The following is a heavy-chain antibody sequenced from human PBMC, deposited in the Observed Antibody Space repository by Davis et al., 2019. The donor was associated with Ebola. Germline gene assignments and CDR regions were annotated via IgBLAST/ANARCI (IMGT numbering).Heavy chain of an antibody. Sequence: GPLRPSCTVPGGSISSYYWSWIRQPPGKGLEWIGYTYYSGCTTYNPSLKSRVTISVDTSKNQFSLKLSSVTAADTAVYYCARRDGSSGWYNYYGMDVWGQGTTVTVSS. J-gene: IGHJ6*02. CDR2: TYYSGCT. CDR3: ARRDGSSGWYNYYGMDV. V-gene: IGHV4-59*01. CDR1: GGSISSYY. D-gene: IGHD6-19*01.